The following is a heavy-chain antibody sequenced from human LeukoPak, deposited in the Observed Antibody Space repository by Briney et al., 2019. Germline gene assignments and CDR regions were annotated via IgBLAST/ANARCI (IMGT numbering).Heavy chain of an antibody. CDR1: GFTFSSYA. V-gene: IGHV3-23*01. D-gene: IGHD3-22*01. CDR2: ISGSGGST. J-gene: IGHJ4*02. Sequence: GGSLRLSCAASGFTFSSYAMSWVRQAPGKGLEWVSAISGSGGSTYYADSVKGRFTISRDNSKNTLYLQMNSLRAEGTAVYYCAKAFSSGGYYFDYWGQGTLVTVSS. CDR3: AKAFSSGGYYFDY.